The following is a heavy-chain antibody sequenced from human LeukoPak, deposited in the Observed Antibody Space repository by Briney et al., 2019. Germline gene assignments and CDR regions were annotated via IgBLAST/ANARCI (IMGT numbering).Heavy chain of an antibody. CDR2: ISAYNGNT. V-gene: IGHV1-18*01. Sequence: ASVKVSCKASGYTFTSYGISWVRQAPGQGLEWMGWISAYNGNTNYAQKFQGRVTMTTDTSTSTAYMELRSLRSDDTAVYYCARVSSAVADPSFDYWGQGTLVTVSS. CDR1: GYTFTSYG. J-gene: IGHJ4*02. D-gene: IGHD6-19*01. CDR3: ARVSSAVADPSFDY.